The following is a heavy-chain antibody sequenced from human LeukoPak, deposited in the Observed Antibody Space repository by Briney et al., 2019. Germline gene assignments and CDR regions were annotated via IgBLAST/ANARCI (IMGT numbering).Heavy chain of an antibody. CDR3: AKDLRWQYYYDSSGY. D-gene: IGHD3-22*01. Sequence: GGSLRLSCAASGFTSSSYAMSWVRQAPGKGLEWVSAISGSGGSTYYADSVKGRFTISRDNSKNTLYLQMNSLRAEDTAVYYCAKDLRWQYYYDSSGYWGQGTLVTVSS. J-gene: IGHJ4*02. CDR1: GFTSSSYA. CDR2: ISGSGGST. V-gene: IGHV3-23*01.